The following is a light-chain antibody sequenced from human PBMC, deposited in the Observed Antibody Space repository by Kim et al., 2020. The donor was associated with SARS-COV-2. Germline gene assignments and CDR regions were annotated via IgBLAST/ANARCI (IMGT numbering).Light chain of an antibody. J-gene: IGKJ1*01. V-gene: IGKV1-5*01. CDR2: DAS. CDR1: QSISGW. Sequence: GDRGTIACRASQSISGWLAWYQQKPGKAPKLLIYDASSSESGVPSRFSVSGSGTEFTLTISSLQPDDFATYYCQQYNSYWTFGQGTKVDIK. CDR3: QQYNSYWT.